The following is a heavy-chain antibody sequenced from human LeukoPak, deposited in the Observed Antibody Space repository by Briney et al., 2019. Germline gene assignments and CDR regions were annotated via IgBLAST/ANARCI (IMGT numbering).Heavy chain of an antibody. Sequence: GGSLRLSCAASGFIFSGYAMSWVRQAPWKGLEWVSGISGGGGSTYYADSVKGRFAISRDNSKNRLFLQMNSLRAEDTAVYYCAKAGSGYSYFDHWGQGTLVTVSS. CDR2: ISGGGGST. V-gene: IGHV3-23*01. D-gene: IGHD3-22*01. CDR1: GFIFSGYA. J-gene: IGHJ4*02. CDR3: AKAGSGYSYFDH.